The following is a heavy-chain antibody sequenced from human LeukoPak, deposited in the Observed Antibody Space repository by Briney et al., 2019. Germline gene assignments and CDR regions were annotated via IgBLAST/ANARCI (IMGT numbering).Heavy chain of an antibody. CDR3: IHAYPRVSWFDP. J-gene: IGHJ5*02. Sequence: SGPTLVNPTQTLTLTCSFSGFSLTTSGVGVGWIRQPPGKALEWLGMIYWDDDKRYGPSLRSRLTFTKDTSAKQVVLTMTNMDPADTATYYCIHAYPRVSWFDPWGQGMLVTVPS. CDR1: GFSLTTSGVG. CDR2: IYWDDDK. V-gene: IGHV2-5*05.